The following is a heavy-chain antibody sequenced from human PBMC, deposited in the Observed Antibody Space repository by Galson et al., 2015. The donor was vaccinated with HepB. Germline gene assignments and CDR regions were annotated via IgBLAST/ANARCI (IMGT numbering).Heavy chain of an antibody. CDR3: VSSGSTYYYYGMDV. CDR1: GFTFSSYA. J-gene: IGHJ6*02. D-gene: IGHD6-19*01. CDR2: ISSNGGST. Sequence: SLRLSCAASGFTFSSYARHWVRQAPGKGLEYVSAISSNGGSTYYADSVKGRFTISRDNSKNTLYLQMSSLRAEDTAVYYCVSSGSTYYYYGMDVWGQGTTVTVSS. V-gene: IGHV3-64D*06.